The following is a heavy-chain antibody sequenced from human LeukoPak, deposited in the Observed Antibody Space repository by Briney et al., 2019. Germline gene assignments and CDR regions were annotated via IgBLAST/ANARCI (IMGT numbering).Heavy chain of an antibody. J-gene: IGHJ4*02. D-gene: IGHD6-19*01. CDR1: GGSFSGYY. Sequence: SETLSLICAVYGGSFSGYYWSWIRQPPGKGLEWIGEINHSGSTNYNPSLKSRVTISVDTSKNQLSLKLSSVTAADTAVYYCARGAFPSIAVAYYWGQGTLVTVSS. CDR3: ARGAFPSIAVAYY. CDR2: INHSGST. V-gene: IGHV4-34*01.